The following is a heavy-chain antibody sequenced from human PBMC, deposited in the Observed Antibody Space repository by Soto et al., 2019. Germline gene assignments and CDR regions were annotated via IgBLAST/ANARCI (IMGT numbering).Heavy chain of an antibody. V-gene: IGHV4-34*01. CDR2: INHSGST. J-gene: IGHJ4*02. CDR1: GGSFSGYY. CDR3: ARGVPMIVEAQRDAPDKYYFDS. D-gene: IGHD3-22*01. Sequence: KPSETLSLTCAVYGGSFSGYYWSWIRQPPGKGLEWIGEINHSGSTNSNPSLKSRVTISVDTSKNQFSLKLSSVTAADRAVYHCARGVPMIVEAQRDAPDKYYFDSCGQGTQVT.